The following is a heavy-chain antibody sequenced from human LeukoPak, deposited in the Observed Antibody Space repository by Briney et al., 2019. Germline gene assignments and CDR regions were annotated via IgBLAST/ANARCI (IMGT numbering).Heavy chain of an antibody. Sequence: SVKVSCKASGGTFSSYAISWVRQAPGQGLEWMGGIIPIFGTANYAQKFQGRVTITTDESTSTAYMELSSLRSEDPAVYYCARGSEKRGEFRLSAISGDVFDIWGQGKMVTVSS. CDR3: ARGSEKRGEFRLSAISGDVFDI. D-gene: IGHD3-16*01. J-gene: IGHJ3*02. V-gene: IGHV1-69*05. CDR1: GGTFSSYA. CDR2: IIPIFGTA.